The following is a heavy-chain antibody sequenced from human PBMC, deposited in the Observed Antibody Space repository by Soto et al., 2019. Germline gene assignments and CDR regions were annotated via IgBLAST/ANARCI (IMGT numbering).Heavy chain of an antibody. CDR1: GFTFSDSA. D-gene: IGHD3-10*01. Sequence: EVQLVESGGGLVQPGGSLKLSCAASGFTFSDSAMHWVRQASGKGLEWVGRIRSKANSFATAYAASVQGRFTISRDDLETTAYLQMNSLKTEDTAVYYCSSSSGDWGQGTLVTVSS. CDR3: SSSSGD. J-gene: IGHJ4*02. CDR2: IRSKANSFAT. V-gene: IGHV3-73*01.